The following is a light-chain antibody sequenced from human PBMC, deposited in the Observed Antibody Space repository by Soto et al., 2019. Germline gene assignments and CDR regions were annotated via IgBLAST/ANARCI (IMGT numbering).Light chain of an antibody. Sequence: IQMTQSLSSLCTTVGDRVTITCQASQDISNYLNWYQQKPGRAPKLLIYAASNLESGVPSRFSGSGSGTDFTLTISSLQSEDFAVYYCQQYNNWPSWTFGQGTKVDIK. CDR2: AAS. CDR1: QDISNY. V-gene: IGKV1-33*01. J-gene: IGKJ1*01. CDR3: QQYNNWPSWT.